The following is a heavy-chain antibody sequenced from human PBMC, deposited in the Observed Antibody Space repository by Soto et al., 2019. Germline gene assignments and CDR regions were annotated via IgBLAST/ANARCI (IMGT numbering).Heavy chain of an antibody. CDR1: GGSISSYD. CDR2: IYYSGST. V-gene: IGHV4-59*08. Sequence: SETLSLTCTVSGGSISSYDWSWIRQPPGKGLEWIGYIYYSGSTNYNPSLKSRVTISVDTSKNQFSLKLSSVTTADTAVYYCARTPSLLWFGESTRFDPWGQGTLVTVSS. CDR3: ARTPSLLWFGESTRFDP. J-gene: IGHJ5*02. D-gene: IGHD3-10*01.